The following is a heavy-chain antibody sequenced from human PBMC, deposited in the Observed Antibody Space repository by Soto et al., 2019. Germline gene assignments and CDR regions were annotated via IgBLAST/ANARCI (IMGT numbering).Heavy chain of an antibody. CDR2: VYYSASP. D-gene: IGHD6-19*01. V-gene: IGHV4-30-4*08. CDR1: GGSISSGAYF. J-gene: IGHJ5*02. Sequence: SETLSLTCSVSGGSISSGAYFWSWIRQHPGRGLEWLGYVYYSASPYYNPSLKSRVTISIDTSKNQFSLKLSSVTAADTAVYYCVRALGSRFMEGPRFDPWGQGKLVT. CDR3: VRALGSRFMEGPRFDP.